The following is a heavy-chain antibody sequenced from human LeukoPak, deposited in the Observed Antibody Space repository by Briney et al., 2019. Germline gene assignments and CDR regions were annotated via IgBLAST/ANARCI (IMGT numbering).Heavy chain of an antibody. J-gene: IGHJ4*02. CDR3: AREGRQVGATVYFDY. CDR1: GDSISSSTYY. D-gene: IGHD1-26*01. V-gene: IGHV4-39*07. CDR2: IYYSGST. Sequence: SETLSLTCTVSGDSISSSTYYWGWIRQPPGKGLEWIGSIYYSGSTYYNPSLKSRVTISVDTSKNQFSLKLSSVTAADTAVYYCAREGRQVGATVYFDYWGQGTLVTVSS.